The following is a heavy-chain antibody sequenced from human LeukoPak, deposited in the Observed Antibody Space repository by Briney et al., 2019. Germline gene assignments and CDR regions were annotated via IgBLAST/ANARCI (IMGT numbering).Heavy chain of an antibody. CDR3: ASYTVTTEYYFDY. CDR2: IYHSGST. Sequence: TAPETLSLTCAVSGGSISSGGYSWSWIRQPPGKGLEWIGYIYHSGSTYYNPSLKSRVAISVDRSKNQFSLKLSSVTAADTAVYYCASYTVTTEYYFDYWGQGTLVTVSS. J-gene: IGHJ4*02. D-gene: IGHD4-17*01. CDR1: GGSISSGGYS. V-gene: IGHV4-30-2*01.